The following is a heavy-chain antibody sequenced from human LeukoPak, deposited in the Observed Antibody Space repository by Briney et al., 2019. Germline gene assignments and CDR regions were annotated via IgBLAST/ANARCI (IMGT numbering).Heavy chain of an antibody. J-gene: IGHJ3*02. Sequence: TGGSLRLSCAASAFTFDDYAMHWVRQAPGKGLEWVSGISWNSGSIGYADSVKGRFTISRDNAKNSLYLQMNSLRAEDMALYYCAKDSSGTGGDAFDIWGQGTMVTVSS. V-gene: IGHV3-9*03. CDR1: AFTFDDYA. CDR2: ISWNSGSI. D-gene: IGHD2-15*01. CDR3: AKDSSGTGGDAFDI.